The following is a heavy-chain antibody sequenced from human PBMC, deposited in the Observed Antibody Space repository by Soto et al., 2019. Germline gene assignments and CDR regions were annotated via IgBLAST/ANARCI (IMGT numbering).Heavy chain of an antibody. CDR3: ARDRYDFWSGYRGYYYYGMDV. V-gene: IGHV3-21*01. CDR1: GFTFSSYG. D-gene: IGHD3-3*01. J-gene: IGHJ6*02. Sequence: VQLVESGGGAVQPGRSLRLSCAASGFTFSSYGMHWVRQAPGKGLEWVSSISSSSSYIYYADSVKGRFTISRDNAKNSLYLQMNSLRAEDTAVYYCARDRYDFWSGYRGYYYYGMDVWGQGTTVTVSS. CDR2: ISSSSSYI.